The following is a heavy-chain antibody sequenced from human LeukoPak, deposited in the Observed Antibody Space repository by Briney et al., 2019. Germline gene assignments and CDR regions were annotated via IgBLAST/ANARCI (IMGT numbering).Heavy chain of an antibody. V-gene: IGHV1-46*01. D-gene: IGHD5-12*01. CDR3: ARRYSGYDFGY. CDR2: INPSGGST. J-gene: IGHJ4*02. Sequence: ASVKDSCKASGYTFTVYNIHWVRRAPGQGLEWMGRINPSGGSTIYAQKFQGRVTMTSDTSTTTVYIEMNSLRPEDTAVYSCARRYSGYDFGYWGQGTLVTVSS. CDR1: GYTFTVYN.